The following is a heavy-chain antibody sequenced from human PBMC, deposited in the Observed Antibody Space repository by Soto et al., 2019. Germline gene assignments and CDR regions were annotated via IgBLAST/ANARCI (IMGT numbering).Heavy chain of an antibody. Sequence: EVQLVESGGGLVKPGGSLRLSCAASGFTFSNAWMSWVRQAPGKGLEWVGSIKSKTDGGTTDYAAPVKGRFTISRDDSKNTLYLQMNSLKTEDTAVYYCISGSWYLDLDYWGQGTLVTVSS. V-gene: IGHV3-15*01. CDR2: IKSKTDGGTT. CDR3: ISGSWYLDLDY. J-gene: IGHJ4*02. D-gene: IGHD6-13*01. CDR1: GFTFSNAW.